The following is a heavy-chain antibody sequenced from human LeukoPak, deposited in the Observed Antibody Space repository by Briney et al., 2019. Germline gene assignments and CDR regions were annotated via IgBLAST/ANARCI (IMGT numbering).Heavy chain of an antibody. J-gene: IGHJ3*02. V-gene: IGHV1-18*01. CDR1: GYTFTSYG. CDR2: ISAYNGNT. Sequence: GASVKVSCKASGYTFTSYGISWVRQAPGQGLEWMGWISAYNGNTNYAQKLQGRVTMATDTSTSTAYMELRSLRSDDTAVYYCARDRDDYGGNPDAFDIWGQGTMVTVSS. D-gene: IGHD4-23*01. CDR3: ARDRDDYGGNPDAFDI.